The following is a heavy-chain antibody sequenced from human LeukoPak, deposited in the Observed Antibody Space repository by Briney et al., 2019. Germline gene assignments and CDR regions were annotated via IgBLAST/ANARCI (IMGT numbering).Heavy chain of an antibody. Sequence: PGGSLRLSCAASGFTFSNYDMTWVREAPGKGLEWISAITDSSGDTYHADSVKGRFTISRDNSKNMLYVQMNSLRVEDTAVYYCAKGSRSSRPYYFDYWGQGTLVTVSS. V-gene: IGHV3-23*01. D-gene: IGHD6-6*01. J-gene: IGHJ4*02. CDR3: AKGSRSSRPYYFDY. CDR2: ITDSSGDT. CDR1: GFTFSNYD.